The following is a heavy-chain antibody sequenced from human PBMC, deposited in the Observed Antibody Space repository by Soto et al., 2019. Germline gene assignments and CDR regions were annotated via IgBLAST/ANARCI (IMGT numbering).Heavy chain of an antibody. CDR2: ISYDGSNK. Sequence: QVQLVESGGGVVQPGRSLRLSCAASGFTFSSYGMHWVRQAPGKGLEWVAVISYDGSNKYYADSVKGRFTISRDNSKNTLYLQMNSLRAEDTAVYYCAKVSAELVLDYWGQGTLVTGSS. CDR1: GFTFSSYG. V-gene: IGHV3-30*18. D-gene: IGHD6-6*01. J-gene: IGHJ4*02. CDR3: AKVSAELVLDY.